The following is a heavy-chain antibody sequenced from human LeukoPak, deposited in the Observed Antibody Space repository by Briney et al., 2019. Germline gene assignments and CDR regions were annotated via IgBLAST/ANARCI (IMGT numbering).Heavy chain of an antibody. CDR1: GFTLSNYW. CDR2: IKHDGSDK. CDR3: ARSRGYCGGEAQCDFTY. Sequence: GGSLRLSCAASGFTLSNYWMSWVRQAPGKGLEWVANIKHDGSDKYYVDSVKGRFTISRDNSRKTLSLQMNTLRIEDTAVYYCARSRGYCGGEAQCDFTYWGQGTLVTVSS. J-gene: IGHJ4*02. V-gene: IGHV3-7*01. D-gene: IGHD2-21*01.